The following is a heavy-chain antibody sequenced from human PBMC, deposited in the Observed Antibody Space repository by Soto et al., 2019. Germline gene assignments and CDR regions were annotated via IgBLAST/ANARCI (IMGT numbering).Heavy chain of an antibody. CDR1: GGSVSSGSYY. V-gene: IGHV4-61*01. CDR2: IYYSVST. Sequence: PSETRSLTCTVSGGSVSSGSYYWSWILQPPGKGLEWIGYIYYSVSTKYNPSLKSRVTISVDTSKDHFSLKLSSVTAADTAVYYCAREGGSRGGCEYWGQGTMVSVSA. CDR3: AREGGSRGGCEY. J-gene: IGHJ4*02. D-gene: IGHD6-19*01.